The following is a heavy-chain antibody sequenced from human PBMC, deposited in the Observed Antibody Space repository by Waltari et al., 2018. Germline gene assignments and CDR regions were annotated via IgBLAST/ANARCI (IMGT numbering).Heavy chain of an antibody. Sequence: EVQLVQSGAEVTKPGESLKISCKGSGYSFTSYWIGWVRQMPGKGLEWMGNTYPGASDTRYSPSFQCQVTISAHKSISTAYLQCSSLKASDTAMYYCASEYSRSWYFPDDAFDIWGQGTMVTVSS. CDR2: TYPGASDT. D-gene: IGHD6-13*01. CDR3: ASEYSRSWYFPDDAFDI. CDR1: GYSFTSYW. J-gene: IGHJ3*02. V-gene: IGHV5-51*01.